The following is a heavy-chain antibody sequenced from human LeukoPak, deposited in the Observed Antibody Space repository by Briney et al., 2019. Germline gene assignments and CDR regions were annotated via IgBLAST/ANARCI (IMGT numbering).Heavy chain of an antibody. CDR3: ARERINSYGSPFGY. Sequence: GGSLRLSCAASGFTVSTNYMSWVRQAPGEGLEWVSVIYSGGSTYYADSVKGRFTISRDNSKNTLYLQMNSLRAEDTAVYYCARERINSYGSPFGYWGQGTLVTVSS. D-gene: IGHD5-18*01. CDR2: IYSGGST. CDR1: GFTVSTNY. V-gene: IGHV3-53*01. J-gene: IGHJ4*02.